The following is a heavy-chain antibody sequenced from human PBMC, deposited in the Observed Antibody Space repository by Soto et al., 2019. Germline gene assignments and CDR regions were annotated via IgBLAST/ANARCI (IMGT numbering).Heavy chain of an antibody. Sequence: QVRLVQSGTEVKKPGASVKVSCMVSGYSFSNFDINWVRQATGQGLEWMGWMSPKNGDVGYAQKFQGRVTMTSNNSINTAYMELNNLRPEDTAVYYCVRPWRYWGQGSPVTV. V-gene: IGHV1-8*02. CDR1: GYSFSNFD. D-gene: IGHD3-3*01. CDR3: VRPWRY. J-gene: IGHJ4*02. CDR2: MSPKNGDV.